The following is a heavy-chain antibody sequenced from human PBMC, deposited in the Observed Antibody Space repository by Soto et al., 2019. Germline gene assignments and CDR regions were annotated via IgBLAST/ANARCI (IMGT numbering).Heavy chain of an antibody. CDR3: ARERNGYLHA. D-gene: IGHD5-12*01. CDR2: IWYDGSNK. Sequence: PGGSLRLSCAASGFTFSSYGMHWVRQAPGKGLEWVAVIWYDGSNKYYADSVKGRFTISRDNSKNTLCLQMNSLRPEHTAVYYCARERNGYLHAWGRGTLVTLSS. J-gene: IGHJ5*02. V-gene: IGHV3-33*01. CDR1: GFTFSSYG.